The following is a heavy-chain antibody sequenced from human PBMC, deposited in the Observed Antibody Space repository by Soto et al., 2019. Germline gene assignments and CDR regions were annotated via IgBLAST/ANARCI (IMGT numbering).Heavy chain of an antibody. CDR1: GYTFTSYG. J-gene: IGHJ4*02. Sequence: QVQLVQSGAEVKKPGASVKVSCNASGYTFTSYGISWVRQAPGQGPEWMGWISAYNGNTNYAQKLQGRVTMTTDTSTSPDYMELRSLRSDDTAVYYCAREDTESAAGTGFDYWGQGTLVTVSS. CDR2: ISAYNGNT. V-gene: IGHV1-18*01. D-gene: IGHD6-13*01. CDR3: AREDTESAAGTGFDY.